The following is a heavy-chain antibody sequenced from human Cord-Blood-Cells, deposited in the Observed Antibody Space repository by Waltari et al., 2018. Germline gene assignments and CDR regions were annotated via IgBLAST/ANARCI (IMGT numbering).Heavy chain of an antibody. Sequence: QLQLQESGPGLVKPSETLSLTCTVSGGSISSSSYYWGWIRQPPGKGLEWIGSIYYSGGPYYNPSLKSRVTISVDTSKNQFSLKLSSVTAADTAVYYCARHFLLGEYSSSSEYFQHWGQGTLVTVSS. J-gene: IGHJ1*01. CDR3: ARHFLLGEYSSSSEYFQH. CDR2: IYYSGGP. V-gene: IGHV4-39*01. D-gene: IGHD6-6*01. CDR1: GGSISSSSYY.